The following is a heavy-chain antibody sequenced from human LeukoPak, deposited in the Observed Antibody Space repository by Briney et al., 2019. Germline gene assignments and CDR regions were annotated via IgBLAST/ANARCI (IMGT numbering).Heavy chain of an antibody. J-gene: IGHJ4*02. V-gene: IGHV4-39*01. Sequence: PSETLSLTCTVSGDSISNSAYYWGWIRQSPGKGLEWIGNIYYSGSTYYNPSLKSRVTISVDTSKNQFSLKLGSVTAADTAVYYCARGLNWGQGTLVTVSS. D-gene: IGHD3-16*01. CDR1: GDSISNSAYY. CDR2: IYYSGST. CDR3: ARGLN.